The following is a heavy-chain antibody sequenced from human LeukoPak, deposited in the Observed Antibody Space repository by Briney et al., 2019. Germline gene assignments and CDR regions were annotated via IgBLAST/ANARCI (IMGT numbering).Heavy chain of an antibody. CDR3: GRDFVNGAKARFDC. Sequence: GGSLRLSCAASEFSVGSNYMTWVRQAPGKGLQWLGFISYDGNIKYEDSVKGRFTISRDNSKNTLYLQMNSLRAEDTAIYYCGRDFVNGAKARFDCWGQGTLVTVSS. V-gene: IGHV3-30*03. J-gene: IGHJ4*02. CDR2: ISYDGNIK. CDR1: EFSVGSNY. D-gene: IGHD4/OR15-4a*01.